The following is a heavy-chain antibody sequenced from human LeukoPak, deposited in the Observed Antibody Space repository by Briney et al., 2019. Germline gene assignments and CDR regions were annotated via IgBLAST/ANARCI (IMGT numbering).Heavy chain of an antibody. D-gene: IGHD6-13*01. J-gene: IGHJ4*02. V-gene: IGHV3-74*01. CDR2: INSDGSST. CDR3: AREGYGSSWYLRY. CDR1: GFTFSSYW. Sequence: PGGSLRLSCAASGFTFSSYWMHWVRQAPGKGLELFSRINSDGSSTSYADSVKGRFTISRDNAKNTLYLQMNSLRAEDTAVYYCAREGYGSSWYLRYRGQGTLVTVSS.